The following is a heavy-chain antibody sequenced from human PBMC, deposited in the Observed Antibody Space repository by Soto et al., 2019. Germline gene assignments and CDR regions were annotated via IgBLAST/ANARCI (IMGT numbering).Heavy chain of an antibody. J-gene: IGHJ3*02. CDR2: IYYSGST. Sequence: PSETLSLTCTVSGGSISSYYWNWIRRPPGKGLEWIGYIYYSGSTNYNPSLKSRVTISVDTSKNQFSLKLSSVTAADTAVYYCATFSWVGATTGAFDIWGQGTMVTVSS. D-gene: IGHD1-26*01. V-gene: IGHV4-59*01. CDR3: ATFSWVGATTGAFDI. CDR1: GGSISSYY.